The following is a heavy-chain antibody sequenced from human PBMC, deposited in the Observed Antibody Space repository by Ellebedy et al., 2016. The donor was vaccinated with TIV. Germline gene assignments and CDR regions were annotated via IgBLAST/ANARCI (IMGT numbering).Heavy chain of an antibody. J-gene: IGHJ4*02. CDR1: GYSISSGYY. Sequence: SETLSLTXTVSGYSISSGYYWGWIRQPPGKGLEWIGSIYHSGSTYYNPSLKSRVTISVDTSKNQFSLKLSSVTAADTAVYYCARVLRRDYYYDSSGYYYFDYWGQGTLVTVSS. CDR2: IYHSGST. CDR3: ARVLRRDYYYDSSGYYYFDY. D-gene: IGHD3-22*01. V-gene: IGHV4-38-2*02.